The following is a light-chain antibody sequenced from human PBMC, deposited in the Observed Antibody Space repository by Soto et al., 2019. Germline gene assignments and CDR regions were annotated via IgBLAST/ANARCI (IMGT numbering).Light chain of an antibody. CDR3: QVWDSSSDHRGVV. Sequence: SYELTQPPSVSVAPGKTARITCGGTNIGSKSVHWYQQKPGQAPVLVIYYDSDRPSGIPERFSGSNSGNTATLTISRVEAGDEADYYCQVWDSSSDHRGVVFGGGTKVTVL. CDR1: NIGSKS. CDR2: YDS. J-gene: IGLJ2*01. V-gene: IGLV3-21*04.